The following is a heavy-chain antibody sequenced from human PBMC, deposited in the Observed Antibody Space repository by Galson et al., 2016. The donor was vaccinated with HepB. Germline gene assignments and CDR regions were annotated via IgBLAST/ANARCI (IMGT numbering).Heavy chain of an antibody. Sequence: SVKVSCKASGYSFTRYTIHWVRQAPGQRLEWMGWINAGNGNTKYSQKFQGRVTISRDTSASTAYMELSSLRSEDTTVYYCARSYSGYDHFDYWGQGILVTVSS. CDR2: INAGNGNT. D-gene: IGHD5-12*01. V-gene: IGHV1-3*01. CDR1: GYSFTRYT. J-gene: IGHJ4*02. CDR3: ARSYSGYDHFDY.